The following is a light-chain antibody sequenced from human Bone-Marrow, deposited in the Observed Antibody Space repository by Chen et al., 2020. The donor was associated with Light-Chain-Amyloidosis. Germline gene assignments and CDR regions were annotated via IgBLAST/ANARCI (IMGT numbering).Light chain of an antibody. CDR3: QQYNNWPPWT. Sequence: EIVMTQSPVTLSVSPGERATLSCRASQSIGTNLAWYQQTPGQAPRLLIYGSSTRATGITARFSGSGSGTDFTLTISSLQSEDFAVYCCQQYNNWPPWTFGQGTKVEIK. J-gene: IGKJ1*01. V-gene: IGKV3-15*01. CDR1: QSIGTN. CDR2: GSS.